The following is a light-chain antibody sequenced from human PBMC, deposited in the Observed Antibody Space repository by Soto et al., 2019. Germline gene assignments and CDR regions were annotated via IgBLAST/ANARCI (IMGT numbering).Light chain of an antibody. CDR3: QQYAGTPT. V-gene: IGKV3-20*01. CDR1: QSVSSSY. J-gene: IGKJ5*01. Sequence: EIVMTQSPATLSVSPCERSTLSCRASQSVSSSYLAWYQQTPGQTPRLLIHGATSRAPGVPDRFSASESGTDFTLTISRLEPEDFAVYYCQQYAGTPTFGQGTRLEIK. CDR2: GAT.